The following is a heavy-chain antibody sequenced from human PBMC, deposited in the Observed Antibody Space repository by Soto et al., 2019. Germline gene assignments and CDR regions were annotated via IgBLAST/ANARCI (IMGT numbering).Heavy chain of an antibody. V-gene: IGHV3-11*01. J-gene: IGHJ6*02. CDR2: ISSSGSTI. CDR1: GFTFSDYY. Sequence: PGGSLRLSCAASGFTFSDYYMSWIRQAPGKGLEWVSYISSSGSTIYYADSVKGRFTISRDNAKNSLYLQMNSLRAEYTAVYYCARAETVVTQNYYYYGMDVWGQGTTVTDSS. D-gene: IGHD2-15*01. CDR3: ARAETVVTQNYYYYGMDV.